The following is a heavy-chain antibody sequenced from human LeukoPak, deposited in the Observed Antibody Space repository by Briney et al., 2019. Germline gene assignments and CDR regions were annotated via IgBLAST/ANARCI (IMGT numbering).Heavy chain of an antibody. V-gene: IGHV3-66*01. D-gene: IGHD3-9*01. Sequence: GGSLRLSCVASGITVSSNYMSWVRQAPGKGLEWVSVIYSGGSTYYADSVKGRFTISRDNFKNTLYLQMNSLRAEDTAVYYCADYDILTGYFDYWGQGTLVTVSS. CDR1: GITVSSNY. J-gene: IGHJ4*02. CDR3: ADYDILTGYFDY. CDR2: IYSGGST.